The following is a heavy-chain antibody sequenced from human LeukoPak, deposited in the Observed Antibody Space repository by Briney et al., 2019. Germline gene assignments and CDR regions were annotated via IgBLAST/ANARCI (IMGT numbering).Heavy chain of an antibody. J-gene: IGHJ4*02. V-gene: IGHV4-59*08. Sequence: SETLSLTCTVSGGSISSYYWSWIRQPPGKGLEWIGYIYYSGSTNYNPSLKSRVTISVDTSKNQFSLKLSSVTSADTAVYYCARRGGPAVAGNPYYFDYWGQGTLVTVSS. CDR3: ARRGGPAVAGNPYYFDY. CDR1: GGSISSYY. D-gene: IGHD6-19*01. CDR2: IYYSGST.